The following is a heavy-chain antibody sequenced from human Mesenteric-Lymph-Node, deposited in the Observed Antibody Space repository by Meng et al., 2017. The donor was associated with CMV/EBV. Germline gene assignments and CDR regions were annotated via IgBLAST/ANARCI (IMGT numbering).Heavy chain of an antibody. Sequence: GGSLRLSCAASGFTFSNAWMSWVRQAPGKGLEWVSSISSSSSYIYYADSVKGRFTISRDNAKNSLYLQMNSLRAEDTAVYYCASTKQTTYSNAGYYYGMDVWGQGTTVTVSS. CDR3: ASTKQTTYSNAGYYYGMDV. CDR1: GFTFSNAW. D-gene: IGHD4-11*01. CDR2: ISSSSSYI. J-gene: IGHJ6*02. V-gene: IGHV3-21*01.